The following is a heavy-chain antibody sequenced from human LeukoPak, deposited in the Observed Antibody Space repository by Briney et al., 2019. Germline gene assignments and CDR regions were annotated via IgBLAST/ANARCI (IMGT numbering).Heavy chain of an antibody. CDR3: ARDRIRYCSGGSCYYYYGMDV. CDR2: ISSSSSYI. V-gene: IGHV3-21*01. D-gene: IGHD2-15*01. J-gene: IGHJ6*02. CDR1: GLTFSSSN. Sequence: GGSLRLSCAASGLTFSSSNMNWVRQAPGKGLEWVSSISSSSSYIYYADSVKGRFTISRDNAKNSLYLQMNSLRAEDTAVYYCARDRIRYCSGGSCYYYYGMDVWGQGTTVTVSS.